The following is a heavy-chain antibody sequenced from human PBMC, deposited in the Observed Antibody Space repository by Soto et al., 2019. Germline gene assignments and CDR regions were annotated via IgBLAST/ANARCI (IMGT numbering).Heavy chain of an antibody. J-gene: IGHJ4*02. CDR2: IYYSGST. Sequence: KPSETLSLTCTVSGGSISSGGYYWSWIRQHPGKGLEWIGYIYYSGSTYYNPSLKSRVTISVDTSKNQFSLKLSSVTAADTAVYYCARAKAYYYDSSGQYYFDYWGQGTLVTVSS. CDR1: GGSISSGGYY. D-gene: IGHD3-22*01. CDR3: ARAKAYYYDSSGQYYFDY. V-gene: IGHV4-31*03.